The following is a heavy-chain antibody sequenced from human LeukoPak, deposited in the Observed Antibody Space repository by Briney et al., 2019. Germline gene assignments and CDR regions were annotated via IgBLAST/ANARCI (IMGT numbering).Heavy chain of an antibody. CDR2: ISGSGGST. CDR1: GFTFSSHG. J-gene: IGHJ6*03. CDR3: AKDEVVPGYYYTDV. Sequence: SGGSLRLSCAASGFTFSSHGMSWVRQAPGKGLEWVSAISGSGGSTYYADSVTGRFTISRDNSKNTLYLQMNRLNANDTAVYYCAKDEVVPGYYYTDVWGRGTTVTISS. D-gene: IGHD2-2*01. V-gene: IGHV3-23*01.